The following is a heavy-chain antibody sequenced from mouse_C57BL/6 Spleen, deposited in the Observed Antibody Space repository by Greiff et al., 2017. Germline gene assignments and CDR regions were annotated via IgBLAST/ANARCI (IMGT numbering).Heavy chain of an antibody. V-gene: IGHV1-15*01. CDR3: TRGYGNYAFAY. Sequence: VQLQQSGAELVRPGASVTLSCKASGYTFTDYEMHWVKQTPVHGLEWIGAIDPETGGTAYNQKFKGKAILTADKSSSTAYMELRSLTSEDSAVYYCTRGYGNYAFAYWGQGTLVTVSA. J-gene: IGHJ3*01. CDR2: IDPETGGT. D-gene: IGHD2-1*01. CDR1: GYTFTDYE.